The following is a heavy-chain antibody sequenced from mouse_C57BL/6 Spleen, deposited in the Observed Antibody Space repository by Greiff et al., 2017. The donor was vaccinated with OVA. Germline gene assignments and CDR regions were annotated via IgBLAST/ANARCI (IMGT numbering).Heavy chain of an antibody. CDR3: ARGTVGDYFDY. CDR1: GYSITSGYY. D-gene: IGHD3-3*01. V-gene: IGHV3-6*01. CDR2: ISYDGSN. J-gene: IGHJ2*01. Sequence: ESGPGLVKPSQSLSLTCSVTGYSITSGYYWNWIRQFPGNKLEWMGYISYDGSNNYNPSLKNRISITRDTSKNQFFLKLNSVTTEDTATYYCARGTVGDYFDYWGQGTTLTVSS.